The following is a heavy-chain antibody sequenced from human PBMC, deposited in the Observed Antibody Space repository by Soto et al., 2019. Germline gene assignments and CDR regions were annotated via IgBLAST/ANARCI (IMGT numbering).Heavy chain of an antibody. CDR2: TYYRSKWYN. J-gene: IGHJ6*02. V-gene: IGHV6-1*01. CDR1: GDSVSSNSAA. Sequence: SQTLSLTCAISGDSVSSNSAAWNWIRQSPSRGLEWLGRTYYRSKWYNDYAVAVKSRITINPDTSKNQFSPQLNSVTPEDTAVYYCARAAELELDYYYGMDVWCQGTTVTVSS. D-gene: IGHD1-7*01. CDR3: ARAAELELDYYYGMDV.